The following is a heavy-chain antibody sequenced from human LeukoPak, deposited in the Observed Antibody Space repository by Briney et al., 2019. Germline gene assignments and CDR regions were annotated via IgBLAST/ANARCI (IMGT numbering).Heavy chain of an antibody. Sequence: GGSLRLSCAASGFTFSSYVMNWVRQAPGKGLEWVSAITDSGGSTYYADSVKGRFTISRDNPKNLLFLQINSLRVEDTAVYYCARETPRRGETRDGYRWDQGTVVTVSS. J-gene: IGHJ4*02. CDR1: GFTFSSYV. V-gene: IGHV3-23*01. CDR2: ITDSGGST. CDR3: ARETPRRGETRDGYR. D-gene: IGHD5-24*01.